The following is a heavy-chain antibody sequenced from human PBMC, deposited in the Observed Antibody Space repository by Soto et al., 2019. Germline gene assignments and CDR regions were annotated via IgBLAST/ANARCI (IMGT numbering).Heavy chain of an antibody. V-gene: IGHV4-31*03. CDR1: GGSISRGGYY. CDR3: AHSLLGDCSGGSCYSNWFDR. Sequence: PTETLSLTCSVSGGSISRGGYYWSWIRQHPGKGLEWIGYIYYSGSTYYNPSLKSRVTISVDTSKNQFSLKLTSVTAADTAVYYCAHSLLGDCSGGSCYSNWFDRWRQGTRVTVSS. D-gene: IGHD2-15*01. J-gene: IGHJ5*02. CDR2: IYYSGST.